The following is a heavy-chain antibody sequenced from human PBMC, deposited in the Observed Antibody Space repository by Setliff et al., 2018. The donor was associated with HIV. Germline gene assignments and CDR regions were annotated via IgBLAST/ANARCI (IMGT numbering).Heavy chain of an antibody. CDR3: ASQLPFYYDTGDYKPPSEAFDI. D-gene: IGHD3-22*01. CDR2: IIPPVGAA. CDR1: GDTFRNYA. V-gene: IGHV1-69*13. Sequence: GASVKVSCKVSGDTFRNYALNWVRQAPGQGLEWMGGIIPPVGAAAYAQNFQGRVTITADESTSTAYMELRTLRSEDTAIYYCASQLPFYYDTGDYKPPSEAFDIWGQGTMVTVSS. J-gene: IGHJ3*02.